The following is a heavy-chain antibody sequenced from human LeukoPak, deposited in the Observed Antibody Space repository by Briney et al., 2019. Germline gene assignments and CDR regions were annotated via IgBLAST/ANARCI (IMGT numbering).Heavy chain of an antibody. CDR3: ARGQGSGSYTFDY. V-gene: IGHV4-59*01. CDR2: IYYSGST. Sequence: PSETLSLTCTVSGGSISSYYWSWIRQPPGKGLEWIGYIYYSGSTNYNPSLKSRVTISVDTSKNQFSLKLSSVTAADTAVYYCARGQGSGSYTFDYWGQGTLVTVSS. D-gene: IGHD1-26*01. J-gene: IGHJ4*02. CDR1: GGSISSYY.